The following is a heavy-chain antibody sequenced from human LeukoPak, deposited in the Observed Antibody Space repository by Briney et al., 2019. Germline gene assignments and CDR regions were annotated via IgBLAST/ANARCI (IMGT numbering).Heavy chain of an antibody. V-gene: IGHV4-34*01. CDR1: GGSFSGYY. J-gene: IGHJ4*02. CDR2: INHSGST. CDR3: ARGYYGDYPDYFDY. D-gene: IGHD4-17*01. Sequence: PSETLSLTCAVYGGSFSGYYWSWIRQPPGKGLEWIGEINHSGSTNYNPSLKSRVAISVDTSKNQFSLKLSSVTAADTAVYYCARGYYGDYPDYFDYWGQGTLVTVSS.